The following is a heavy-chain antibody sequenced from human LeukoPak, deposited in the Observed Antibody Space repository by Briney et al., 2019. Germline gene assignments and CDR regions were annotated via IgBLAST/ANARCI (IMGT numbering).Heavy chain of an antibody. Sequence: SETLSLTCTDSGGSISPLYWSWIRQPPGKGLEFIGYIYYTGSTNFNPSLKSRVALSVDTSKNQISLKLNSVTAADTAVYYCARGGVAAKYYFDFWGQGTLVTVSS. J-gene: IGHJ4*02. CDR2: IYYTGST. CDR1: GGSISPLY. V-gene: IGHV4-59*11. CDR3: ARGGVAAKYYFDF. D-gene: IGHD3-10*01.